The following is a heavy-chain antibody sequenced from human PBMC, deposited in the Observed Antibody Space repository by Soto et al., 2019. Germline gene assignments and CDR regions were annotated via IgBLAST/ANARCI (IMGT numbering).Heavy chain of an antibody. D-gene: IGHD6-13*01. CDR2: LSSNGIGT. CDR1: GFTVSSFG. J-gene: IGHJ6*02. V-gene: IGHV3-64D*06. CDR3: VKDMGQAAVGIRYPYGLDV. Sequence: TGGSLRLSCSGSGFTVSSFGMHWVRQAPGKGLEHVSTLSSNGIGTYYADSVKGRFTFSRDTSKNTLYLQMSSLRTEDMAVYYCVKDMGQAAVGIRYPYGLDVWGLGTTVTVSS.